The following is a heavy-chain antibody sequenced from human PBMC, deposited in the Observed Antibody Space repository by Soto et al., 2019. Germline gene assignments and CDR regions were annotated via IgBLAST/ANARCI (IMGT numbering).Heavy chain of an antibody. V-gene: IGHV4-61*01. CDR3: ARESVGLAASDWFDP. J-gene: IGHJ5*02. D-gene: IGHD6-13*01. Sequence: QVQLQESGPGLVKPSETLSLTCTVSGGSVSSTSYYWSWIRQPPGKGLEWIGFIYYSGSTNYNPPLKSRLTISVDTAKHQFSLKLSSVTAADTAVYYCARESVGLAASDWFDPWGQGTLVTVSS. CDR2: IYYSGST. CDR1: GGSVSSTSYY.